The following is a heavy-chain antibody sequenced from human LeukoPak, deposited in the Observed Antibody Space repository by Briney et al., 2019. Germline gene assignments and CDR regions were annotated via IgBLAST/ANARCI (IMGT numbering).Heavy chain of an antibody. D-gene: IGHD3-9*01. V-gene: IGHV4-59*05. CDR1: GGSISSYY. CDR2: IYYSGST. Sequence: PSETLSLTCTVSGGSISSYYWSWIRQPPGKGLEWIGSIYYSGSTYYNPSLKSRVTISVDTSKNQFSLKLSSVTAADTAVYYCARHYDDILTGSHFDYWGQGTLVTVSS. CDR3: ARHYDDILTGSHFDY. J-gene: IGHJ4*02.